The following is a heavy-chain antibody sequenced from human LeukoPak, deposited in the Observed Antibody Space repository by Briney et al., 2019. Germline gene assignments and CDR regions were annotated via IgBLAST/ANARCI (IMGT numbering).Heavy chain of an antibody. J-gene: IGHJ6*03. Sequence: SETLSLTCTVSGGSISGYYWSWIRQSAGKGLEWIGYSYTSGSAKYNPSLESRVTISVDASKNHFSLRLNSVTAADTAVYYCASLSIGPRPYFYYYLDVWGKGTTVTVSS. V-gene: IGHV4-4*09. CDR2: SYTSGSA. CDR3: ASLSIGPRPYFYYYLDV. D-gene: IGHD2-21*01. CDR1: GGSISGYY.